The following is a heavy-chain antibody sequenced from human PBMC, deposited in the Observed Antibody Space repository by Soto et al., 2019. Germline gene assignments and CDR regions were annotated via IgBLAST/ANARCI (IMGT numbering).Heavy chain of an antibody. CDR3: ATGGPRSSDYDHFDY. V-gene: IGHV3-66*01. Sequence: EVQLVESGGGLVQPGGSLRLSCAASGFTVSRNFMNWVRQAPGKGLEWVSGIHSGGSTYYADSVKGRFTISRDNSKNTMYLQMNSLRAEDTAVYYCATGGPRSSDYDHFDYWGQGTLVTVSS. CDR1: GFTVSRNF. J-gene: IGHJ4*02. CDR2: IHSGGST. D-gene: IGHD3-22*01.